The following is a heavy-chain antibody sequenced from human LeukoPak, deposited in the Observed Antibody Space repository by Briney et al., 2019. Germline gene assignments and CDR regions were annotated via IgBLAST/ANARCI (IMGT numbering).Heavy chain of an antibody. CDR1: GGSISSYY. J-gene: IGHJ4*02. V-gene: IGHV4-59*01. D-gene: IGHD6-6*01. Sequence: PSETVSLTCTVSGGSISSYYWSWIRQPPGKGLEWIGYIYYSGSTNYNPSLKSRVTISVDTSKNQFSLKLSSVTAADTALYYCARGVEYSSSSGLGYWGQRALVTVSS. CDR2: IYYSGST. CDR3: ARGVEYSSSSGLGY.